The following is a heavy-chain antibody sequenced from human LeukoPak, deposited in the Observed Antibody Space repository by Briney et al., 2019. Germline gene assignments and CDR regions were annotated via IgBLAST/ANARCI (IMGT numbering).Heavy chain of an antibody. CDR3: ARHARKHPGHAFDI. CDR2: IYYSGST. V-gene: IGHV4-59*08. Sequence: SETLSLTCTVSGGSISSYYWSWIRLPPGKGLEWIGYIYYSGSTNYNPSLKSRVTISVDTSKNQFSLKLSSVTAADTAVYYCARHARKHPGHAFDIWGQGTMVTVSS. CDR1: GGSISSYY. J-gene: IGHJ3*02.